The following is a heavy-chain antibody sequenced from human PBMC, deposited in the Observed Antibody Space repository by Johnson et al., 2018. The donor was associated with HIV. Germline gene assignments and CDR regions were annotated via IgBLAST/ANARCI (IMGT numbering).Heavy chain of an antibody. V-gene: IGHV3-74*01. CDR1: GLIFSRSW. D-gene: IGHD3-16*01. CDR2: SNSDGTST. Sequence: VQLVESGGGLIQPGGSLRLSCEASGLIFSRSWMHWVRQAPGKGLVWVSRSNSDGTSTSYADSVKCRFTISTDKAKNTLHLQMNSLRVEDTAVYYCAREWGVMTFGGVIPRNAFDIWGQGTMVTVSS. J-gene: IGHJ3*02. CDR3: AREWGVMTFGGVIPRNAFDI.